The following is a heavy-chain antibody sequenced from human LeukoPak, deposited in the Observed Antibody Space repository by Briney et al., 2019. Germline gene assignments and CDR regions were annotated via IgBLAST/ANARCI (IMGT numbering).Heavy chain of an antibody. Sequence: GGSLRLSCAASGFTFDDYAMRWVRQAPGKGLEWVSGISWNSGSIGYADSVKGRFTISRDNAKNSLYLQMNSLRPEDMALYYCAKGGYAYYMDVWGKGTTVTVSS. CDR2: ISWNSGSI. D-gene: IGHD5-12*01. CDR1: GFTFDDYA. J-gene: IGHJ6*03. V-gene: IGHV3-9*03. CDR3: AKGGYAYYMDV.